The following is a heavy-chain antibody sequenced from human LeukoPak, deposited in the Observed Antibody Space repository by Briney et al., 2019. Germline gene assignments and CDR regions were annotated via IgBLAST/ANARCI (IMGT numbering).Heavy chain of an antibody. V-gene: IGHV4-4*07. J-gene: IGHJ3*02. D-gene: IGHD5/OR15-5a*01. CDR3: ARTPVAMSTISALVI. CDR1: GGSISSSH. CDR2: IHTSGAT. Sequence: PSETLSLTCTVSGGSISSSHWSWIRQPAGKGLEWIGRIHTSGATNYNPSLKSRVTMSVDTSKNQFSLKLSSVTAADTAMYYCARTPVAMSTISALVIWGQGTKVTVSS.